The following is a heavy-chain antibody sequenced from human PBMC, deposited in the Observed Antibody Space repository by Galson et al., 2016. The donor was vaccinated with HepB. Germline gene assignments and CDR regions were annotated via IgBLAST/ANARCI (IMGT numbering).Heavy chain of an antibody. CDR1: GFTFRTYS. CDR2: ISSSSSYI. CDR3: ARDAGGRWYPYNWFDP. Sequence: SLSLSCAASGFTFRTYSMNWVRQAPGKGLEWVSSISSSSSYIYYADSVKGRFTISRDNAKNSLYLQMNSLRAEDTAVYYCARDAGGRWYPYNWFDPWGQGTLVTVSS. V-gene: IGHV3-21*01. J-gene: IGHJ5*02. D-gene: IGHD6-13*01.